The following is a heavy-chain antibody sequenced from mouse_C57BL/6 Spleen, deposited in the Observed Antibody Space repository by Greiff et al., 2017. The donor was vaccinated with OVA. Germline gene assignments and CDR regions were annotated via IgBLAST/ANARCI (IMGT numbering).Heavy chain of an antibody. J-gene: IGHJ4*01. Sequence: QVQLQQSGAELVMPGASVKLSCKASGYTFTSYWMHWVKQRPGQGLEWIGEIDPSDSYTNYNQKFKGKSTLTVDKSSSTAYMQLSSLTSEDSAVYYCARGITTVRDYYAMDYWGQGTSVTVSS. D-gene: IGHD1-1*01. CDR3: ARGITTVRDYYAMDY. CDR2: IDPSDSYT. V-gene: IGHV1-69*01. CDR1: GYTFTSYW.